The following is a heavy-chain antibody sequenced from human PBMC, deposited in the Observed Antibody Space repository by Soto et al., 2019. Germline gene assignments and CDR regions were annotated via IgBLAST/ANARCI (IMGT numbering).Heavy chain of an antibody. V-gene: IGHV4-31*03. CDR2: IYYSGST. Sequence: SETLSLTCTVSGGSISSGDYYWSWIRQHPGKGLEWIGYIYYSGSTYYNPSLKSRVTISVDTSKNQFSLKLSSVTAADTAVYYCARVPPEYYFDYWGQGTLVTVSS. J-gene: IGHJ4*02. CDR1: GGSISSGDYY. CDR3: ARVPPEYYFDY.